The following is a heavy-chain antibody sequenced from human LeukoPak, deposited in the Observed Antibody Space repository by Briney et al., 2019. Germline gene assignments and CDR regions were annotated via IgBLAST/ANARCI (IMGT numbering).Heavy chain of an antibody. J-gene: IGHJ6*02. D-gene: IGHD1-26*01. CDR2: ISSSGSTI. Sequence: GGSLRLSCAASGFTFSDYYMSWIRQAPGKGLEWVSYISSSGSTIYYADSVKGRFTISRDNAKNSLYLQMNSLRAEDTAVYYCARDSVDSGSYYDYYGMDVWGQGTTFTVSS. CDR3: ARDSVDSGSYYDYYGMDV. V-gene: IGHV3-11*01. CDR1: GFTFSDYY.